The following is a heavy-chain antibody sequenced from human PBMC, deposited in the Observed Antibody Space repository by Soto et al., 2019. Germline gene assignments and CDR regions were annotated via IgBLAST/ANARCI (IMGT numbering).Heavy chain of an antibody. V-gene: IGHV1-69*13. CDR1: GGTFSSYA. CDR3: ARRIEARPNWFDP. Sequence: SVKVSCKASGGTFSSYAISWVRQAPGQGLKWMGGIIPIFGTANYAQKFQGRVTITADESTSTAYMELSSLRSEDTAVYYCARRIEARPNWFDPWGQGTLVTVSS. D-gene: IGHD6-6*01. J-gene: IGHJ5*02. CDR2: IIPIFGTA.